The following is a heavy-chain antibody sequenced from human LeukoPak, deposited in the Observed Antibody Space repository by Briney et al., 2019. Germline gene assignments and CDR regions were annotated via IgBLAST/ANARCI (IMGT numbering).Heavy chain of an antibody. J-gene: IGHJ6*02. Sequence: PGGSLRLSCAGSGFTFASYAVHWVRQAPGKRLEWVAFISSDGTTEHYRDSVKGRFTISRDNAKNSLYLQMNSLRAEDTALYYCARTPRYYDILTGYTIYCYGMDVWGQGSTYTVCS. D-gene: IGHD3-9*01. CDR2: ISSDGTTE. CDR3: ARTPRYYDILTGYTIYCYGMDV. CDR1: GFTFASYA. V-gene: IGHV3-30-3*01.